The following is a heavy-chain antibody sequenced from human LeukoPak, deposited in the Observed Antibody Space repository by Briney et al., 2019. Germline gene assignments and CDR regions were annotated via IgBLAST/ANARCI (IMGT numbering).Heavy chain of an antibody. CDR2: INHSGST. V-gene: IGHV4-34*01. J-gene: IGHJ6*02. CDR1: GGSFSGYY. D-gene: IGHD2-2*01. Sequence: KPSETLSLTCAVYGGSFSGYYWSWIRQPPGKGLEWIGEINHSGSTNYNPSLKSRVTISVDTSKNQFSLKLSSVTAADTAVYYCARVTRPNCSSTSCYYYYGMDVWGQGTTVTVSS. CDR3: ARVTRPNCSSTSCYYYYGMDV.